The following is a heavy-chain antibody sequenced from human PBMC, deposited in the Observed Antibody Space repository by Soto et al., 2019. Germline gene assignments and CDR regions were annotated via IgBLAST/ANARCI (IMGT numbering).Heavy chain of an antibody. V-gene: IGHV3-7*05. J-gene: IGHJ4*02. D-gene: IGHD1-26*01. CDR3: VRGGSHSFDY. CDR1: GFTFSNYW. Sequence: EVQLVESGGGLVQPGGPLRLSCAASGFTFSNYWMSWVRQAPGKGLEWVANIKEDGSEKYHVDSVKGRFTISRDNAKNLMYRQMDSLRAEDTAVYKCVRGGSHSFDYCGQGTLVTVSS. CDR2: IKEDGSEK.